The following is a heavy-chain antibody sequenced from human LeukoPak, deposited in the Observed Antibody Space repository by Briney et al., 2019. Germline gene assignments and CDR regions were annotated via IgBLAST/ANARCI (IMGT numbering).Heavy chain of an antibody. CDR1: GYTFTGYY. V-gene: IGHV1-2*02. J-gene: IGHJ4*02. CDR3: ARNGYYCSSWYMNY. D-gene: IGHD6-13*01. CDR2: INPNSGGT. Sequence: GASVKVSCKASGYTFTGYYMHWVRQAPGQGLEWMGWINPNSGGTNYAQKFQGRVTMTRDTSISTAYMELSRLRSDDTAVYYCARNGYYCSSWYMNYWGQGTLDTVSS.